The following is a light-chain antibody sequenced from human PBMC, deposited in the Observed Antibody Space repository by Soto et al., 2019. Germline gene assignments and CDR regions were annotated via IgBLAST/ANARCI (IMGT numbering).Light chain of an antibody. CDR2: DVS. V-gene: IGLV2-14*03. CDR3: CSYSSITSYV. Sequence: QSVLTQPASVSGSPGQSITISCTGTSSDVGGYNFVTWYQQHPGEAPKLMIHDVSGRASGVPNRFSGSKSGTTASLTISGLQAEDEADYYSCSYSSITSYVFGTGSKVTVL. CDR1: SSDVGGYNF. J-gene: IGLJ1*01.